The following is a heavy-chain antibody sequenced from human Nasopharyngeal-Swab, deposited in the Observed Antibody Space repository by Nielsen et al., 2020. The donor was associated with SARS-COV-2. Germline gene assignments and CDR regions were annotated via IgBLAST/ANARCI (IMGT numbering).Heavy chain of an antibody. CDR1: GFNVSNNY. V-gene: IGHV3-53*01. CDR2: IYSSGSI. D-gene: IGHD4-17*01. J-gene: IGHJ4*02. Sequence: GESLKISCAASGFNVSNNYMTWVRQAPGKGLEWVSIIYSSGSIYHADSVKGRFIISRDTAKNSLSLQMDSLRVEDNAVNFCARVEDNFGDYIDYWGQGTLVAVSS. CDR3: ARVEDNFGDYIDY.